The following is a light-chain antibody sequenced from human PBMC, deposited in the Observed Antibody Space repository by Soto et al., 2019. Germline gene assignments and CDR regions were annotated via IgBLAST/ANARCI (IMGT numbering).Light chain of an antibody. CDR1: QSVSSN. CDR3: QQYNTWPRT. V-gene: IGKV3-15*01. Sequence: EVVMTQSPGTLSVSPGERATLSCRASQSVSSNLAWFQQKPGQPPRLLIYGASTRATGTPARFSGSGSGTEFTLTISSLQCEDFSVYSCQQYNTWPRTFGQGTKVEIK. J-gene: IGKJ1*01. CDR2: GAS.